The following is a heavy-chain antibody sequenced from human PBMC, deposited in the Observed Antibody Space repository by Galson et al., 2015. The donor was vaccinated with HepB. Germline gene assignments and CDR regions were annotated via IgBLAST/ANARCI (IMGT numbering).Heavy chain of an antibody. D-gene: IGHD3-10*01. CDR3: ARGGFRTGDFDY. CDR1: GYTFTSYD. Sequence: SVKVSCKASGYTFTSYDINWVRQATGQGLEWMGVIIPMFGAANYAQKFQGRVTISADESTSTAFMELSSLTSEDTAVYYCARGGFRTGDFDYWGQGALLTVSS. V-gene: IGHV1-69*13. CDR2: IIPMFGAA. J-gene: IGHJ4*02.